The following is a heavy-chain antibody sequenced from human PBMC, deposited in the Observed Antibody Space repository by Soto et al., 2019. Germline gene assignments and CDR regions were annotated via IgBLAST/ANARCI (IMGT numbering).Heavy chain of an antibody. V-gene: IGHV4-34*01. D-gene: IGHD2-15*01. CDR1: GGSFSYYY. Sequence: QVQLQQWGAGLLKPSDTLSLTCAVYGGSFSYYYWTWVRQPPGKGLEWIGEINHNGSASYNPSLKSRLTMSLATSNNQFSLRVSSVTAADTAVYYCASQGYCRDLRCYRSTGFWFFDLWGRGTLVTVSS. CDR3: ASQGYCRDLRCYRSTGFWFFDL. CDR2: INHNGSA. J-gene: IGHJ2*01.